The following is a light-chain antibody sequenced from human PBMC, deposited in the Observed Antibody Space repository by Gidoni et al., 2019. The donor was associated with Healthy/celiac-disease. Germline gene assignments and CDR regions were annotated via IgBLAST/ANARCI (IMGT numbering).Light chain of an antibody. CDR3: QVWDSSSDHPV. CDR1: NTGSKS. J-gene: IGLJ1*01. V-gene: IGLV3-21*04. CDR2: YDS. Sequence: SYVLTQPPSVSVAPGKTARITCGGNNTGSKSVHWYQQKPGQAPVLVIYYDSDRPSGIPERFSGSNSGNTATLTISRVEAGDEADYYCQVWDSSSDHPVFGTGTKVTVL.